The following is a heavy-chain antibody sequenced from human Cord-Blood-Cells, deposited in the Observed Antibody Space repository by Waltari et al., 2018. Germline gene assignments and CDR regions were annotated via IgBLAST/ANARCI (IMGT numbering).Heavy chain of an antibody. Sequence: QLQLQESGSGLVKPSQTLSLTCAVSGGSISSGGYSWRWIRPPPGKGLVWIGYIYHSGSTYYNPSLKSRVTISVDRSKNQFSLKLSSVTAADTAVYYCASTYYDFWSGYYDAFDIWGQGTMVTVSS. CDR1: GGSISSGGYS. CDR2: IYHSGST. J-gene: IGHJ3*02. V-gene: IGHV4-30-2*01. D-gene: IGHD3-3*01. CDR3: ASTYYDFWSGYYDAFDI.